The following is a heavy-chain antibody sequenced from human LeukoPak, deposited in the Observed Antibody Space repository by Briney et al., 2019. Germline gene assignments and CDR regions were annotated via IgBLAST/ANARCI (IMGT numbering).Heavy chain of an antibody. CDR3: AKSIGGVVVVAADY. V-gene: IGHV3-23*01. Sequence: SGGSLRLSCAASGFTFSTYAMTWVRPAPGKGLEWVSVISGSGGTTYYADSVKGRFTLSRDNSKNTVFLQMNSLRAEDTAVYYCAKSIGGVVVVAADYWGQGTLVTVSS. J-gene: IGHJ4*02. CDR2: ISGSGGTT. D-gene: IGHD2-15*01. CDR1: GFTFSTYA.